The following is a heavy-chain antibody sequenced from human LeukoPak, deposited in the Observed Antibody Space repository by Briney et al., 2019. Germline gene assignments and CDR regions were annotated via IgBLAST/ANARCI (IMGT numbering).Heavy chain of an antibody. CDR3: AGSPAY. Sequence: GGSLRLSRAASGFTFSSYWMHWVRQAPGKGLVWLSRISTDGTTTTYADSVRGRFTISRDNAKSTLYLQMNSLRAEDTAVYYCAGSPAYWGQGTLVTVSS. J-gene: IGHJ4*02. CDR2: ISTDGTTT. CDR1: GFTFSSYW. V-gene: IGHV3-74*01.